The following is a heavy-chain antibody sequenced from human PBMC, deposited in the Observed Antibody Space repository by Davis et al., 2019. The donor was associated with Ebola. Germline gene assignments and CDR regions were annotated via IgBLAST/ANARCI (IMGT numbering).Heavy chain of an antibody. Sequence: PSETLSLTCAVSGGSISSGGYSWSWIRQPAGKGLEWIGRIYTSGSTNYNPSLKSRVTISVDTSKNQFSLKLSSVTAADTAVYYCARLVTVTTSPNGFDYWGQGTLVTVSS. V-gene: IGHV4-61*02. CDR1: GGSISSGGYS. CDR2: IYTSGST. J-gene: IGHJ4*02. D-gene: IGHD4-17*01. CDR3: ARLVTVTTSPNGFDY.